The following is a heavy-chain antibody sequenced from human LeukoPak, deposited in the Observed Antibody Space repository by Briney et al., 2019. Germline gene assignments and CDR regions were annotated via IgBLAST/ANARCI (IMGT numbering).Heavy chain of an antibody. J-gene: IGHJ3*02. V-gene: IGHV1-46*01. D-gene: IGHD3-22*01. CDR2: INPSGGST. CDR1: GYTFTSYY. CDR3: ARGAPDSGDYDSSGYYYGQAFDI. Sequence: ASVKVSCKASGYTFTSYYMHWVRQAPGQGLEWMGIINPSGGSTSYAQKFQGRVTMTRDTSTSTVYMELSSLRSEDTAVYYCARGAPDSGDYDSSGYYYGQAFDIWGQGTMVTVSS.